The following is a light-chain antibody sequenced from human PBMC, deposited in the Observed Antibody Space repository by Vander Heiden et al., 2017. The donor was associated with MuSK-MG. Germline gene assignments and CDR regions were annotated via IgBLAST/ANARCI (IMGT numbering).Light chain of an antibody. CDR2: SVN. CDR3: AAWDGSLTGVV. CDR1: SSNIESNY. V-gene: IGLV1-47*02. J-gene: IGLJ2*01. Sequence: QSVLTQPPSASGTPGQRVTISCSGSSSNIESNYVHWYQQLPGTSPRLLMYSVNQRPSGVPDRFSGSKSGTSASLAISGLRAEDEGDYYCAAWDGSLTGVVFGGGTKLTVL.